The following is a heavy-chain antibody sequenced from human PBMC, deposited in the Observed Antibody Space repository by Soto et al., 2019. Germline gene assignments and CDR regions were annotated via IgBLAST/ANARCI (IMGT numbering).Heavy chain of an antibody. CDR3: AREVDVLLWFGDYFDY. CDR2: IKQDGSEK. CDR1: GFTFSSYW. Sequence: GGSLRLSCAASGFTFSSYWMSWVRQAPGKGLEWVANIKQDGSEKYYVDSVKGRFTISRDNAKNSLYLQMNSLRAEDTAVYYCAREVDVLLWFGDYFDYWGQGTLVTVSS. V-gene: IGHV3-7*05. D-gene: IGHD3-10*01. J-gene: IGHJ4*02.